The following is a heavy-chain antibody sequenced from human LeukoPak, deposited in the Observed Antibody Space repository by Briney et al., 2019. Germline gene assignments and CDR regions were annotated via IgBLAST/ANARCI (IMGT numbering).Heavy chain of an antibody. J-gene: IGHJ5*01. V-gene: IGHV4-39*02. D-gene: IGHD2-2*01. CDR2: IFHSGST. CDR3: ARPTREFCSSTSCYGEFDS. Sequence: SETLSLTCSVSGDSISSTNYYWGWIRQPPGKGLEWIASIFHSGSTSYNPSLKSRVTISVDTSKNHFSLKVNSVTAADTAVYFCARPTREFCSSTSCYGEFDSWGHGTLVTVYS. CDR1: GDSISSTNYY.